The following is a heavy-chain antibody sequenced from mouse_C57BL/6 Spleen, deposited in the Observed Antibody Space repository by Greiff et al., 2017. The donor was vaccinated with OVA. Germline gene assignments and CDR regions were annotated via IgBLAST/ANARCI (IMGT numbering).Heavy chain of an antibody. CDR2: IYPGDGDT. CDR1: GYAFSSSW. Sequence: VKLQESGPELVKPGASVKISCKASGYAFSSSWMNWVKQRPGKGLEWIGRIYPGDGDTNYNGKFKGKATLTADKSSSTAYMQLSSLTSEDSAVDFCARDFYGSSYGWAYWGQGTLVTVSA. J-gene: IGHJ3*01. CDR3: ARDFYGSSYGWAY. V-gene: IGHV1-82*01. D-gene: IGHD1-1*01.